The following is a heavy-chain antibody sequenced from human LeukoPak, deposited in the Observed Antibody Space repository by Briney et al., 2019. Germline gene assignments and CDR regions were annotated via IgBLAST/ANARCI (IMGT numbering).Heavy chain of an antibody. D-gene: IGHD4-17*01. CDR3: ARTTSLTASGYDY. J-gene: IGHJ4*02. CDR2: INPNTGDR. V-gene: IGHV1-8*03. CDR1: GYTFTNYH. Sequence: ASVKVSCKASGYTFTNYHINWVRQAPGQGLEWMGWINPNTGDRGYAQKFQGRVSITSDTSISTAYMELGSPRSEDTAVYFCARTTSLTASGYDYWGQETLVTVSS.